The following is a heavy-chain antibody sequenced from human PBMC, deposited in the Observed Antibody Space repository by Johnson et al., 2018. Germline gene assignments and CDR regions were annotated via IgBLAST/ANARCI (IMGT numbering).Heavy chain of an antibody. J-gene: IGHJ3*02. CDR2: IRSKANSYAT. V-gene: IGHV3-73*01. CDR3: TRHRSGTGDAFDI. Sequence: EVQLVESGGGLVKPGGSLRLSCAASGFTFSNAWMSWVRQAPGKGLEWVGRIRSKANSYATAYAASVKGRFTISRDDSKNTAYLQMNSLKTEDTAVYYCTRHRSGTGDAFDIWGQGTMVTVSS. CDR1: GFTFSNAW. D-gene: IGHD1-26*01.